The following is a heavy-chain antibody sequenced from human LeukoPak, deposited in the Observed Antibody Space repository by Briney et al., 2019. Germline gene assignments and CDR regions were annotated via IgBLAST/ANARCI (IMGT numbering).Heavy chain of an antibody. CDR3: ARERPTFGVAARTYYYMDV. Sequence: ASVKVSCKASGYTFTGYYMHWVRQAPGQGLEWMGWINPNSGGTNYAQKFQGRVTMTRDTSISTAYMELSRLRSDDTAVHYCARERPTFGVAARTYYYMDVWGKGTTVTVSS. D-gene: IGHD3-3*01. CDR2: INPNSGGT. J-gene: IGHJ6*03. CDR1: GYTFTGYY. V-gene: IGHV1-2*02.